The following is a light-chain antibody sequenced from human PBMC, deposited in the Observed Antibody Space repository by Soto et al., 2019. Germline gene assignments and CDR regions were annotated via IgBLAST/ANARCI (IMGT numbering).Light chain of an antibody. CDR3: QHYHSYPVT. CDR2: AAS. Sequence: DIQMTQSPSSLSASVGDRVTITCRASQSIGSYLNWYRQKPGTAPKLLIYAASSLQSGVPSRFSGSGSGTDFTLTITNLQSEDFATYYCQHYHSYPVTFGQGTRLEIK. J-gene: IGKJ5*01. CDR1: QSIGSY. V-gene: IGKV1-39*01.